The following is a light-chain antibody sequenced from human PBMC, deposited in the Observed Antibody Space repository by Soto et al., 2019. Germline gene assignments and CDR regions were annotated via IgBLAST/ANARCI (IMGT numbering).Light chain of an antibody. V-gene: IGKV1-9*01. J-gene: IGKJ1*01. CDR3: QQSYSGLVA. CDR1: QGISSY. CDR2: AAS. Sequence: DIQLTQSPSFLSASVGDRVTITCRASQGISSYLAWYQQKPGKAPKLLIYAASTLQSGVPSRFSGSGSGTEFTLTISSLQPEDFASYYCQQSYSGLVAFGQGTKVDIK.